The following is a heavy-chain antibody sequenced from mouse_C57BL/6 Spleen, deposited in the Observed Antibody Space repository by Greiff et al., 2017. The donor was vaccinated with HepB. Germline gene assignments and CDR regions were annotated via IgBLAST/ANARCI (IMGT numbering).Heavy chain of an antibody. D-gene: IGHD1-1*01. CDR3: ARIGDYYGSSPFAY. V-gene: IGHV1-52*01. J-gene: IGHJ3*01. CDR2: IDPSDSET. CDR1: GYTFTSYW. Sequence: QVQLQQPGAELVRPGSSVKLSCKASGYTFTSYWMHWVKQRPIQGLEWIGNIDPSDSETHYNQKFKDKATLTVDKSSSTAYMQLSSLTSEDSAVYYCARIGDYYGSSPFAYWGQGTLVTVSA.